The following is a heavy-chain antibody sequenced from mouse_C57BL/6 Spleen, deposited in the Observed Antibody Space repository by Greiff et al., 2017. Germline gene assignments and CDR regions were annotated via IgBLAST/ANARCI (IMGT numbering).Heavy chain of an antibody. D-gene: IGHD2-5*01. CDR1: GYTFTDYE. CDR3: TRRNYSNYDYARDY. Sequence: VQLQQSGAELVRPGASVTMSCKASGYTFTDYEMHWVKQTPVHGLEWIGAIDPETGGTAYNQKFKGKAILTADQSSSTAYMELRSLTSEDSAVYYCTRRNYSNYDYARDYWGQVTSVTVSS. V-gene: IGHV1-15*01. CDR2: IDPETGGT. J-gene: IGHJ4*01.